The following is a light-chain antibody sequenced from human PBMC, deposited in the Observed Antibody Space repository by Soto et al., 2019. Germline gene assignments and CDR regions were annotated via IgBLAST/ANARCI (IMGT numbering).Light chain of an antibody. CDR3: QQYFASSWT. CDR2: GAS. CDR1: QSVSSSY. J-gene: IGKJ1*01. V-gene: IGKV3-20*01. Sequence: EIVLTQSPGTLSLSPGERATLSCRASQSVSSSYLAWYQQKPGQAPRLLIYGASSRATGIPDRFSGSGSGTDFTLTISRLEPEDFAVYYCQQYFASSWTFGQGTKVDI.